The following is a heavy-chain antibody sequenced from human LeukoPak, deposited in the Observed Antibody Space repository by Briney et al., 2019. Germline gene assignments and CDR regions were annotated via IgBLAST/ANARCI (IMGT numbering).Heavy chain of an antibody. J-gene: IGHJ4*02. CDR3: ATRHHSRTYMVPLDS. D-gene: IGHD3-10*01. Sequence: PSETLSLTCAVYGVSISSDNWWTWVRPPPGKGLEWIWETHRSGDTKYTPSLNGRVTISMDNSKNQLSLNLISVTAADTAIYFCATRHHSRTYMVPLDSWGQGTLVTVSS. CDR1: GVSISSDNW. V-gene: IGHV4/OR15-8*02. CDR2: THRSGDT.